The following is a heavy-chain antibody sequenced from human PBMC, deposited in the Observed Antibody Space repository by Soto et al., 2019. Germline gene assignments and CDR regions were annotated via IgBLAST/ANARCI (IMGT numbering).Heavy chain of an antibody. J-gene: IGHJ4*02. Sequence: PGGSLRLSCSASGFSFSNYGMHWVRQAPGKGLEYVSGINNNGSNKYYADSVKGRFTISRDNSKNTLYLQMNSLRAEDTAVYYCAKDTNRWELEGYFDYWGQGTLVTVSS. CDR2: INNNGSNK. V-gene: IGHV3-64*04. D-gene: IGHD1-26*01. CDR3: AKDTNRWELEGYFDY. CDR1: GFSFSNYG.